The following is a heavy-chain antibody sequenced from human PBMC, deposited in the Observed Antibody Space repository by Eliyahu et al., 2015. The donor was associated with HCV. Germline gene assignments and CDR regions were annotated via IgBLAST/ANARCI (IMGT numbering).Heavy chain of an antibody. J-gene: IGHJ5*02. CDR1: GFSLSNARMG. V-gene: IGHV2-26*01. Sequence: QVTLKESCPVLVKPTETLTLTCTVSGFSLSNARMGVSWIRQPPGKALEWLAHIFSNDEKSYSTSLKSRLTISKDTSKSQVVLTMTNMDPVDTATYYCARKTYYYDSSGYYYVSPRGWFDPWGQGTLVTVSS. CDR2: IFSNDEK. CDR3: ARKTYYYDSSGYYYVSPRGWFDP. D-gene: IGHD3-22*01.